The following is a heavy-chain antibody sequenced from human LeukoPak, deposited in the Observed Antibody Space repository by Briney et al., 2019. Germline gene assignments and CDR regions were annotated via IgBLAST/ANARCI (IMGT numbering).Heavy chain of an antibody. CDR2: IHNSGTT. CDR3: ARRYYYNLGSFPFDF. Sequence: SETLSPTCAVSGGPFSGYFWSWIRQSSGKGLEWIGEIHNSGTTNYNPSLNSRVTISEDTSKNQFYLNLSSVTAADTAVYYCARRYYYNLGSFPFDFWGQGTLVTVSS. D-gene: IGHD3-10*01. J-gene: IGHJ4*02. CDR1: GGPFSGYF. V-gene: IGHV4-34*01.